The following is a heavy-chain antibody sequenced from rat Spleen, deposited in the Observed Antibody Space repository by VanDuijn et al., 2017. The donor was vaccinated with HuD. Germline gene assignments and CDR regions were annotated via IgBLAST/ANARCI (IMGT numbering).Heavy chain of an antibody. V-gene: IGHV5-29*01. CDR3: AGAGYLLDWYFDF. D-gene: IGHD2-2*01. Sequence: EVKLVETGGGLVQPGRSLKLSCVVSGFTFSSYWMYWIRQAPTKGLEWVATISYGDSSGHSSTYYRDSVKGRFTISRANAKSNRNLQMDSLRSEDTATYYWAGAGYLLDWYFDFWGPGTMVTVSP. CDR2: ISYGDSSGHSST. CDR1: GFTFSSYW. J-gene: IGHJ1*01.